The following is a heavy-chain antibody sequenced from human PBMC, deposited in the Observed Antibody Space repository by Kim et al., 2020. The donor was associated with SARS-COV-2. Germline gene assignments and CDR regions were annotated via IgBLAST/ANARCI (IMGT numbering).Heavy chain of an antibody. CDR1: GYTLTELS. J-gene: IGHJ4*02. Sequence: ASVKVSCNVSGYTLTELSMHWVRQAPGKGLEWMGGFDPEDGETIYAQKFQGRVTMTEDTSTDTAYMELSSLRSEDTAVYYCATAGRGWLRFAPDFDYWGQGTLVTVSS. CDR3: ATAGRGWLRFAPDFDY. V-gene: IGHV1-24*01. D-gene: IGHD5-12*01. CDR2: FDPEDGET.